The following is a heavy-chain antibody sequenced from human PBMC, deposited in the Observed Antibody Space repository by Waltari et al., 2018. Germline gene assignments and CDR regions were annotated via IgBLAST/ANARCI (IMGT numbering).Heavy chain of an antibody. D-gene: IGHD3-10*01. CDR1: GGSVISNY. J-gene: IGHJ4*02. CDR3: ARSTTGVRGANSGWDS. V-gene: IGHV4-4*09. Sequence: QVQLQESGPGLVKPSETLSLTCAVSGGSVISNYWSWIRQSPGKGLEWIGYIYFNEYTDYNPSLRSRVTISVDTSKNQFSLKLLSVTAADTAIYFCARSTTGVRGANSGWDSWGQGTLVSVSS. CDR2: IYFNEYT.